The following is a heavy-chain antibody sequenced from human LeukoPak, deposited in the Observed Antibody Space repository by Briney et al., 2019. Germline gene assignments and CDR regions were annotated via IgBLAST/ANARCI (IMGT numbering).Heavy chain of an antibody. CDR1: TYTFTTTYG. V-gene: IGHV1-18*01. Sequence: AAVNVSCKASTYTFTTTYGFSWVRQAPGQGLDWMGFITTYNGNTNYAQKFQDRITMTTDTSTSTTYMELRSLRSDDTAVYYCARDRNQLFDYWGQGTLVTVSS. J-gene: IGHJ4*02. D-gene: IGHD2-2*01. CDR3: ARDRNQLFDY. CDR2: ITTYNGNT.